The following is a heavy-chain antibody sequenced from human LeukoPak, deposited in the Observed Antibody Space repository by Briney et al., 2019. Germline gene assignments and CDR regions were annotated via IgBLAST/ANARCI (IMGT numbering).Heavy chain of an antibody. J-gene: IGHJ3*02. CDR2: IRWNSASI. CDR3: AKGLYGDYPDAFDI. V-gene: IGHV3-9*01. Sequence: GGSLTLSCAASGFTFDDYTMHWVRQAQGKDLEGVSGIRWNSASIGYADSVKGRFTISSDNAKNSLYLQMNSLRVEDTALYYCAKGLYGDYPDAFDIWGQGTMVTVSS. D-gene: IGHD4-17*01. CDR1: GFTFDDYT.